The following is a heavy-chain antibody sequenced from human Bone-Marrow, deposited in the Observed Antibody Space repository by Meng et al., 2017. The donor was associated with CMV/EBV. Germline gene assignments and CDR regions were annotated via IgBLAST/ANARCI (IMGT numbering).Heavy chain of an antibody. V-gene: IGHV1-18*01. Sequence: ASVKVSCKASGYTFTSYGISSVRQAPGQGLEWMGWISAYNGNTNYAQKLQGRVTMTTNTSTSTAYMELRRLRSDDTAVYYCARDLYGRNSPTGNWGQGTLVPVSS. J-gene: IGHJ4*02. CDR1: GYTFTSYG. CDR2: ISAYNGNT. CDR3: ARDLYGRNSPTGN. D-gene: IGHD4-23*01.